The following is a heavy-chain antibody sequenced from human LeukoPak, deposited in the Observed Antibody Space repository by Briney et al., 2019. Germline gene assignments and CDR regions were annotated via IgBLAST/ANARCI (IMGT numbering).Heavy chain of an antibody. J-gene: IGHJ3*02. CDR2: IFYSGST. Sequence: SETLSLTCTVSGGSISSYYWSWIRQPPGKGLEWIGYIFYSGSTYYSPSLRSRVTISLDTSRNQFSLKLNSVTAADTAVYYCAKSNGYGLVDIWGQGTMVTVSS. CDR3: AKSNGYGLVDI. V-gene: IGHV4-59*12. CDR1: GGSISSYY. D-gene: IGHD3-10*01.